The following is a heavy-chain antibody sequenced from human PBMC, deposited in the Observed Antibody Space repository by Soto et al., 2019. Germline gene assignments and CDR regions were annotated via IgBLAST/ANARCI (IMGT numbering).Heavy chain of an antibody. Sequence: QVQLVESGGGEVQPGRSLRLSCAASGFTFSRNGMHWVRQAPGKGLEWVAVILYDGSIKYYVDSVKGRFTISRDNSKNPLYLHMDSLRAEDTAVYYCAKDRDPLLFKDITCTCFDNWGQGTLVTVSS. D-gene: IGHD2-15*01. J-gene: IGHJ4*02. CDR3: AKDRDPLLFKDITCTCFDN. V-gene: IGHV3-30*18. CDR2: ILYDGSIK. CDR1: GFTFSRNG.